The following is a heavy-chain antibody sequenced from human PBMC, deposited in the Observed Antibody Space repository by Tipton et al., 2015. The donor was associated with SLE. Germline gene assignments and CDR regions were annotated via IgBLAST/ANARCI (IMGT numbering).Heavy chain of an antibody. J-gene: IGHJ4*02. Sequence: QLVQSGAEVKKPGASVKVSCKASGYTFTSYYMHWVRQAPGQGLEWMGIINPSGGSTSYAQKFQGRVTMTRDTSISTAYMELSRLRSDDTAVYYCARGGIVGATSDYWGQGTLVTVSS. CDR1: GYTFTSYY. D-gene: IGHD1-26*01. CDR3: ARGGIVGATSDY. CDR2: INPSGGST. V-gene: IGHV1-46*01.